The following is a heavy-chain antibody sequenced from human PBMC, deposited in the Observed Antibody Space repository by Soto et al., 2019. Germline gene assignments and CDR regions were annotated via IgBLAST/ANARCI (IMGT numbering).Heavy chain of an antibody. Sequence: SETLSLTCAVSGGSISGTTYSWSWIRQPPGKGLEWIGYIYDSGNTYYNPSLKSQFSISVDRSKNQFSLKLSSVTAADTAVYYCARLEGLATISYYFDFWGQGALVTVSS. D-gene: IGHD3-9*01. J-gene: IGHJ4*02. CDR3: ARLEGLATISYYFDF. V-gene: IGHV4-30-2*01. CDR2: IYDSGNT. CDR1: GGSISGTTYS.